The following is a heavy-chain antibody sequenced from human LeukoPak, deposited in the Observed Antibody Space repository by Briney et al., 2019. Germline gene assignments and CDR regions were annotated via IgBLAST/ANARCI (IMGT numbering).Heavy chain of an antibody. Sequence: ASVRVSCKASGYTFTSYGISWVRQAPGQGLEWMGWMNPNSGNTGYAQKFQGRVTMTRNTSISTAYMELSSLRSEDTAVYYCARGRTYYDSRPAGYWGQGTLVTVSS. CDR1: GYTFTSYG. V-gene: IGHV1-8*02. CDR2: MNPNSGNT. J-gene: IGHJ4*02. CDR3: ARGRTYYDSRPAGY. D-gene: IGHD3-3*01.